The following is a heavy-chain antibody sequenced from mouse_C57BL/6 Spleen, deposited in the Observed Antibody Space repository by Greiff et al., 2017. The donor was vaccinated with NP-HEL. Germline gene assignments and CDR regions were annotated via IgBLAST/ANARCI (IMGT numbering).Heavy chain of an antibody. J-gene: IGHJ1*03. D-gene: IGHD2-4*01. V-gene: IGHV1-26*01. CDR1: GYTFTDYY. CDR3: ARDYEYWYFDV. Sequence: VQLQQSGPELVKPGASVKISCKASGYTFTDYYMNWVKQSHGKSLEWIGDINPNNGGTSYNQKFKGKATLTVDKSSSTAYMELRSLTSEDSAVYYCARDYEYWYFDVWGTGTTVTVSS. CDR2: INPNNGGT.